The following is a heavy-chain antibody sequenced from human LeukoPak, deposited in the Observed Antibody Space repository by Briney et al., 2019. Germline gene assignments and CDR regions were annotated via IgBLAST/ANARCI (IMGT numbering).Heavy chain of an antibody. V-gene: IGHV3-23*01. CDR2: ISGGGGST. Sequence: GGSLRLSCAASGFTFSSYAMCWVRQAPGKGLEWVSVISGGGGSTYYADSVKGRFTISRDNSKNTLYLQMNSLRAEDTAVYYCARDRPPRAGTFDYWGQGTLVTVSS. D-gene: IGHD6-19*01. CDR3: ARDRPPRAGTFDY. CDR1: GFTFSSYA. J-gene: IGHJ4*02.